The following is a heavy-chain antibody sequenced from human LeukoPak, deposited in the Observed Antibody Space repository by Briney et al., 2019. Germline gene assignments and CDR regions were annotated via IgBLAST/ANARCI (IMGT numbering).Heavy chain of an antibody. V-gene: IGHV1-2*02. CDR2: INPNSGGT. Sequence: GASVKVSCKASGYTFTGYYMHWVRQAPGQGLEWMGWINPNSGGTNYAQKFQGRVTMTRDTSISTAYMELSRLRSDDTPVYYCAREVVELGALDYWGQGTLVTVSS. CDR1: GYTFTGYY. D-gene: IGHD7-27*01. J-gene: IGHJ4*02. CDR3: AREVVELGALDY.